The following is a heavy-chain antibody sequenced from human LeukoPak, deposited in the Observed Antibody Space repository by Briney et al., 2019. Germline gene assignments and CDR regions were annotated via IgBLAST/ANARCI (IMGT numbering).Heavy chain of an antibody. D-gene: IGHD3-22*01. J-gene: IGHJ4*02. CDR2: FDPEDGET. V-gene: IGHV1-24*01. CDR1: GYTLTELS. Sequence: ASVKVSCKVSGYTLTELSMHWVRQAPGKGLEWMGGFDPEDGETIYAQKFQGRVTMTEDTSTSTVYMELSSLRSEDTAVYYCARDLGYYDSSGYSGFDYWGQGTLVTVSS. CDR3: ARDLGYYDSSGYSGFDY.